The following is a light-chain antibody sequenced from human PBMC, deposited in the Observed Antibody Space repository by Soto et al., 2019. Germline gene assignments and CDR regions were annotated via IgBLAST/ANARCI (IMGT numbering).Light chain of an antibody. CDR1: QIISNW. J-gene: IGKJ1*01. CDR2: KAS. V-gene: IGKV1-5*03. CDR3: QQYNNYWT. Sequence: DIQMTQSPSTLSASVGDRVTITCRASQIISNWLAWYQQKPGKAPKLLIYKASSLESGVPSRFSGSGSGTEFTLTISSLQPDDFATYYCQQYNNYWTFGQGPRWKSN.